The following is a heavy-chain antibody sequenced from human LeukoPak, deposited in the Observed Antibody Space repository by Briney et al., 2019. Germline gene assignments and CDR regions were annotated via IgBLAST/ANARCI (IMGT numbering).Heavy chain of an antibody. Sequence: PGGSLRLSCVASGFTFSSYWMHWVRQAPGKGLVWVSRIKSDGSSTSYAGSVKGRFTISRDNAKNSLYLQMNSLRSEDTAVYYCARRYFDLWGRGTLVTVSS. J-gene: IGHJ2*01. CDR2: IKSDGSST. V-gene: IGHV3-74*01. CDR3: ARRYFDL. CDR1: GFTFSSYW.